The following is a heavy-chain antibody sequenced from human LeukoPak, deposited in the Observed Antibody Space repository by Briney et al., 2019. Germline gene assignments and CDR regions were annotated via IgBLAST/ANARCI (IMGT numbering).Heavy chain of an antibody. D-gene: IGHD3-22*01. CDR1: GFTFSSYG. Sequence: PGGSLRLSCAASGFTFSSYGMTWVRQAPGKGLEWVSAISGCGDKTYYADSVKGRFTISRDKSKNTLYLQMDSLRAEDTAIYYCAKVAPTYSYDTRGYYPGYFQHWGRGTLVTVSS. V-gene: IGHV3-23*01. CDR2: ISGCGDKT. CDR3: AKVAPTYSYDTRGYYPGYFQH. J-gene: IGHJ1*01.